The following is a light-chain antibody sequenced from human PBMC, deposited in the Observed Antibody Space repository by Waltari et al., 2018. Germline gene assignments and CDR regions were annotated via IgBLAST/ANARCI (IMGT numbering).Light chain of an antibody. V-gene: IGKV1-5*03. CDR1: QNINSW. CDR2: KAS. J-gene: IGKJ3*01. Sequence: DIQMTQSPSTLSASVGARVPITCRASQNINSWLAWYQQKPGKAPKLLIYKASSLETGVPSRFSGSESGTEFTLTINSLQPDDFATYYCQQYNSYHIFTFGPGTKVEI. CDR3: QQYNSYHIFT.